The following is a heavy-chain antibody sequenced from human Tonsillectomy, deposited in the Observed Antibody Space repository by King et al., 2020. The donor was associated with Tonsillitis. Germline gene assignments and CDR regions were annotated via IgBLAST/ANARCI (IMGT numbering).Heavy chain of an antibody. CDR2: TYYRSKWYN. CDR1: GDSVSSNSAA. J-gene: IGHJ6*03. Sequence: VQLQQSGPGLVKPSQTLSLTCAISGDSVSSNSAAWNWIRQSPSRGLEWLGRTYYRSKWYNDYAVSVKSRIIINSDTSKNQFSLQLTSVTPEDTAVYFCARDGIAAAGPWGDYYMDVWGKGTTVTVSS. D-gene: IGHD6-13*01. CDR3: ARDGIAAAGPWGDYYMDV. V-gene: IGHV6-1*01.